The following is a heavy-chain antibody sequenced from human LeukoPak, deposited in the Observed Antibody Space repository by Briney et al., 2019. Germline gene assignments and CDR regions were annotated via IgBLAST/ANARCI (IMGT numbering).Heavy chain of an antibody. D-gene: IGHD5-24*01. J-gene: IGHJ4*02. Sequence: SETLSLTCTVSGDSISSSTSSTTYYWGWIRQPPGKGLEWIGYIYYSGSTNHNPSLKSRVTISVDTSKNQFSLKLSSVTAADTAVYYCARTSYPSRDAYTPSDYWGQGTLVTVSS. V-gene: IGHV4-61*05. CDR3: ARTSYPSRDAYTPSDY. CDR2: IYYSGST. CDR1: GDSISSSTSSTTYY.